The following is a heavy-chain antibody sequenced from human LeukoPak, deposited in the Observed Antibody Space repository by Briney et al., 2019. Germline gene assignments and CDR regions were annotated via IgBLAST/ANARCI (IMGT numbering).Heavy chain of an antibody. Sequence: GGSLRLSCAASGFTFSDSWMHWVRQAPGKGPEWLSRTSKDGSDTVYADSARGRLTASRDTAKNTVYLKLTNLSPDDTALYYCARGGYSGSYYRFSWGRGTLVTVAS. V-gene: IGHV3-74*01. CDR1: GFTFSDSW. CDR3: ARGGYSGSYYRFS. J-gene: IGHJ4*02. D-gene: IGHD6-25*01. CDR2: TSKDGSDT.